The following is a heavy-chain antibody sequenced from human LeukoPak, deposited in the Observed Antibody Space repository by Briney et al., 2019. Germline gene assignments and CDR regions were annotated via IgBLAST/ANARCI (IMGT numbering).Heavy chain of an antibody. V-gene: IGHV3-66*01. J-gene: IGHJ4*02. CDR2: IYGGGST. Sequence: PGGSLRVSCAASGFTVSSNYMSWVRPAPGKGLEWVSVIYGGGSTYYADSVRDRFTISRDNSKNTVYLQMNSLRADDTAVYYCARDRGGSYLFGYWGQGTLVTVSS. CDR1: GFTVSSNY. CDR3: ARDRGGSYLFGY. D-gene: IGHD1-26*01.